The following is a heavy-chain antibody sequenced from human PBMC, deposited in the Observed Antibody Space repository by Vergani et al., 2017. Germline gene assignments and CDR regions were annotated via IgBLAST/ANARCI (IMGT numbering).Heavy chain of an antibody. J-gene: IGHJ6*03. Sequence: QVQLQQWGAGLLKPSETLSLTCPVYGGSFSGYYWSWIRQPPGKRLVWVGEINHSGSTNYNPALKSRVTISVDTSKNQFSLKLSSVTAADTAVYYCARGNKDTAMVKDYYYYMDVWGKGTTVTVSS. D-gene: IGHD5-18*01. V-gene: IGHV4-34*01. CDR3: ARGNKDTAMVKDYYYYMDV. CDR2: INHSGST. CDR1: GGSFSGYY.